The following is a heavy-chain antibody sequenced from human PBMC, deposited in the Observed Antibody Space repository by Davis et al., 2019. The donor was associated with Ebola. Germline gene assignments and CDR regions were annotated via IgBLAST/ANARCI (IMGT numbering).Heavy chain of an antibody. Sequence: AASVKVSCKASGYTFTDYYMHWVRQAPGQGLEWMGWINPKSGDTNYAQIFQGRATMTRDTSISTAYMDLSGLRSDDTAVYYCARGERSMGNCFDYWGQGTLVTVSP. CDR2: INPKSGDT. J-gene: IGHJ4*02. D-gene: IGHD2/OR15-2a*01. CDR3: ARGERSMGNCFDY. CDR1: GYTFTDYY. V-gene: IGHV1-2*02.